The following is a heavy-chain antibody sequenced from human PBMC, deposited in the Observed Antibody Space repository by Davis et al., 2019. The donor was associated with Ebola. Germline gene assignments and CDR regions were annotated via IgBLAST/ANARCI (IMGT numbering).Heavy chain of an antibody. Sequence: MPSETLSLTCAVYGGSFSGYYWSWIRQPPGKGLEWIGEINHSGSTNYNPSLKSRVTMSVDTSKNQFSLRLSSLTATDTAVYYCARQYSNAWYPSWGQGTLVTVSS. CDR1: GGSFSGYY. CDR3: ARQYSNAWYPS. J-gene: IGHJ1*01. D-gene: IGHD2/OR15-2a*01. V-gene: IGHV4-34*01. CDR2: INHSGST.